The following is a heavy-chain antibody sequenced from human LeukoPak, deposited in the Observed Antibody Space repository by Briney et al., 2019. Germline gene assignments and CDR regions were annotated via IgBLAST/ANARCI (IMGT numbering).Heavy chain of an antibody. J-gene: IGHJ6*03. V-gene: IGHV1-69*13. CDR1: GGTFSNYT. Sequence: ASVKVSCKASGGTFSNYTISWVRQAPGQGLEWMGEIIPIFGTANYAQKFQGSVTITADESTSTAYMELSSLRSEDTAVYYCARGAPDIYYYSYMDVWGKGTTVTISS. CDR2: IIPIFGTA. CDR3: ARGAPDIYYYSYMDV.